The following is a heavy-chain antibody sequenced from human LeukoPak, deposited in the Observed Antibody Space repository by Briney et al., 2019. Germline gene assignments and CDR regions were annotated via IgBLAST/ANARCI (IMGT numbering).Heavy chain of an antibody. Sequence: SETLSLTCTVSGGSISSYYWSWIRQPPGKGLEWIGYIYYSGSTNYNPSLKSRVTISVDTSKNQFSLKLSSVTAADTAVYYCARGGFAYNYDSVGYYYLDYGGQGTLSPSPQ. D-gene: IGHD3-22*01. CDR3: ARGGFAYNYDSVGYYYLDY. J-gene: IGHJ4*02. CDR2: IYYSGST. V-gene: IGHV4-59*01. CDR1: GGSISSYY.